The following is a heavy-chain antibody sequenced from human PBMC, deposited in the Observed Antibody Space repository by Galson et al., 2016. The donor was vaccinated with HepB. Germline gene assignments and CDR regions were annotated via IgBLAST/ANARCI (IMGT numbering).Heavy chain of an antibody. Sequence: SLRLSCAASGFKFNVYGMHWVRQAPGKGLQWVAIIWNDGGERHYADSVKGRVTISRDNPKNILYLQMNSLRVEDTAVYYCGRGGLRAVAGTKGDYWGQGTLVTVSS. J-gene: IGHJ4*02. D-gene: IGHD6-19*01. CDR2: IWNDGGER. CDR1: GFKFNVYG. CDR3: GRGGLRAVAGTKGDY. V-gene: IGHV3-33*01.